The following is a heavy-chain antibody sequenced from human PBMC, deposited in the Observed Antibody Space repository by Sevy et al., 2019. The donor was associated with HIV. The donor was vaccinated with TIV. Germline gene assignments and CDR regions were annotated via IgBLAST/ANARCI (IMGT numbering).Heavy chain of an antibody. CDR1: GFSFSNYG. CDR3: AGGGGYFDSSGAHFEL. D-gene: IGHD3-22*01. V-gene: IGHV3-33*01. J-gene: IGHJ4*02. CDR2: IWYDGSSK. Sequence: GGSLRLSCAASGFSFSNYGMHWVRQAPGKGLEWVALIWYDGSSKYYADSVKGRLTISRDNSKNTLSLQMNSLRAEDKAVYYCAGGGGYFDSSGAHFELWGPGTPVTVSS.